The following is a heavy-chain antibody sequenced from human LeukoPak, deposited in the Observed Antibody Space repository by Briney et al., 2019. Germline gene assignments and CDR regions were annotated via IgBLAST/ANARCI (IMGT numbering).Heavy chain of an antibody. J-gene: IGHJ4*02. CDR3: AGHHQAYSRTY. Sequence: PGGSLRPSCAASGFTFSSYWMHWVRQAPGKGLVWVSRISPDGSSTTYADSAKGRFTISRDNAKDTLYLQMNSLRAEDTGVYYCAGHHQAYSRTYWGQGTLVTVSS. V-gene: IGHV3-74*01. CDR1: GFTFSSYW. D-gene: IGHD6-13*01. CDR2: ISPDGSST.